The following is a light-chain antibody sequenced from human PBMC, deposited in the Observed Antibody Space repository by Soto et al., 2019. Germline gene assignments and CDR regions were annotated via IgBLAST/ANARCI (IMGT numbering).Light chain of an antibody. CDR2: GAS. Sequence: EVLMTQSPATLSLSPGERATLSGRASQSVSSNLAWYQQRRGQAPRLLIYGASSRATGIPARFSGSGSGTEFTLTISSLQSEDFAVYYCQQYDNWPPLTFGGGTKVEIK. CDR3: QQYDNWPPLT. CDR1: QSVSSN. V-gene: IGKV3D-15*01. J-gene: IGKJ4*01.